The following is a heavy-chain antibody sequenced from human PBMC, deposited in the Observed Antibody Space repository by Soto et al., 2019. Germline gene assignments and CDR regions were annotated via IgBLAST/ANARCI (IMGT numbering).Heavy chain of an antibody. CDR1: GGSISSRDYY. J-gene: IGHJ5*02. CDR3: ARSLGSVFLHWFDP. V-gene: IGHV4-30-4*01. CDR2: IYYSGST. Sequence: SETLSLTCSVSGGSISSRDYYWSWIRQPPGKGLEWIGYIYYSGSTYYNPSLKSRVSISVDTSKNQFSLKLRSVTAADTAVYYCARSLGSVFLHWFDPWGQETLVTVSS. D-gene: IGHD1-26*01.